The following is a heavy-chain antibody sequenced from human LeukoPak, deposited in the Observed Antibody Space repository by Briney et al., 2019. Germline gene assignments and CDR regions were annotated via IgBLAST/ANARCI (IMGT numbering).Heavy chain of an antibody. CDR3: ARGERIAARPFYYYYYGMDV. J-gene: IGHJ6*02. Sequence: SETLSLTCAVYGGSFSVYYWSWIRQPPGKGLEWIGEINHSGSTNYNPSLKSRVTISVDTSKNQFSLKLSSVTAADTAVYYCARGERIAARPFYYYYYGMDVWGQGTTVTVSS. D-gene: IGHD6-6*01. V-gene: IGHV4-34*01. CDR2: INHSGST. CDR1: GGSFSVYY.